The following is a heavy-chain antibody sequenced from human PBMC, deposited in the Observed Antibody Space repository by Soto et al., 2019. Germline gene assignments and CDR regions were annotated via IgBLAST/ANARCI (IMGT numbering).Heavy chain of an antibody. V-gene: IGHV3-48*01. D-gene: IGHD1-1*01. CDR1: GFTFSTYS. CDR3: ARDPGTTRFDY. J-gene: IGHJ4*02. CDR2: ISSSGSSI. Sequence: EVQLLESGGGLVQPGGSLRLSCAASGFTFSTYSMNWVRQAPGKGLEWVSYISSSGSSIYYADSVKGRFTISRDNAKNSLYLQMNSLRGEDTAVYYCARDPGTTRFDYGCQGTLVTVSS.